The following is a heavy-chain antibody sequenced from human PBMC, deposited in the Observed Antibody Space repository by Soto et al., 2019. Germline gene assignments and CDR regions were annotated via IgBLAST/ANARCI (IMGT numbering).Heavy chain of an antibody. J-gene: IGHJ5*02. Sequence: QVQLQESGPGLVKPSQTLSLTCTVSGGSIIIGDYHWTCIRQHPGEGLEYLGYIYLRGSTFYKPSIKSRVTISLDASKNQFSLILSSVTAADTAVYYCARGAGGSKFDPWGHGTLVTVSS. V-gene: IGHV4-31*03. CDR1: GGSIIIGDYH. D-gene: IGHD3-16*01. CDR2: IYLRGST. CDR3: ARGAGGSKFDP.